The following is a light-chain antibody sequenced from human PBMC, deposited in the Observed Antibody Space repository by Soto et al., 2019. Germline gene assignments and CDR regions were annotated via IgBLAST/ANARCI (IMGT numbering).Light chain of an antibody. CDR1: SSDVGGYNY. CDR2: EVS. CDR3: SSYGGSNNFV. Sequence: QSVLTQPPSASGSPGQSVTISCTGTSSDVGGYNYVSWYQQHPGKAPKRMIYEVSKRPSGVPDRFSGSKSGNTASLTVSELQAEDEAEYYCSSYGGSNNFVFGTGTKLTVL. J-gene: IGLJ1*01. V-gene: IGLV2-8*01.